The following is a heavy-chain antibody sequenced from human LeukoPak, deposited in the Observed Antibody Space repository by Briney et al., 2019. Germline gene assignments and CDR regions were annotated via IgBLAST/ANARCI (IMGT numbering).Heavy chain of an antibody. Sequence: GSLRLSCAASGFTFSSYAMSWVRQAPGKGLELASAISGSGGSTYYADSVKGRFPISRDNSKNTLYLQMNSLRAEDTAVYYCAKDPSLARSYYYYYYMDVWGKGTTVTVSS. V-gene: IGHV3-23*01. CDR2: ISGSGGST. CDR3: AKDPSLARSYYYYYYMDV. CDR1: GFTFSSYA. J-gene: IGHJ6*03.